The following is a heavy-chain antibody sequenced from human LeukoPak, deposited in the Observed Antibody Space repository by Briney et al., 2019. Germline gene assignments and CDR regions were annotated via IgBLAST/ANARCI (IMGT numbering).Heavy chain of an antibody. CDR3: ARDRRYYYDSSGSPRHDY. D-gene: IGHD3-22*01. CDR1: GYTLTELS. CDR2: FDPEDGET. V-gene: IGHV1-24*01. J-gene: IGHJ4*02. Sequence: ASVKVSCKVSGYTLTELSMHWVRQAPGKGLEWMGGFDPEDGETIYAQKFQGRVTMTEDTSTDTAYMELSSLRSEDTAVYYCARDRRYYYDSSGSPRHDYWGQGTLVTVSS.